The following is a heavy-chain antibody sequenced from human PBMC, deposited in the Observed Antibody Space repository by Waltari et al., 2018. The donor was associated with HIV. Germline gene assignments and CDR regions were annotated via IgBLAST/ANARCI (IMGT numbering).Heavy chain of an antibody. Sequence: QVQLVQSGSELKKPGSSMKVSCTASGGTFGAFQINGVRQAPGQGLEWLGSFVPIVQGRCASGKFRARLTLTADKSTTTAFMERAALTSQDTAVYYCLLGSQYYESAAYYEHWGPGTLVTVSS. CDR1: GGTFGAFQ. V-gene: IGHV1-69*02. D-gene: IGHD3-3*01. J-gene: IGHJ4*01. CDR3: LLGSQYYESAAYYEH. CDR2: FVPIVQG.